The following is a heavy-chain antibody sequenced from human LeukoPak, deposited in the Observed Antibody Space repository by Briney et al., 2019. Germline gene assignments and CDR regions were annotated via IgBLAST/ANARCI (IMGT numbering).Heavy chain of an antibody. J-gene: IGHJ4*02. V-gene: IGHV3-48*03. D-gene: IGHD6-19*01. CDR2: ISSSGSTI. Sequence: QPGGSLRLSCGASGFTFSSYEMNWVRQAPGKGLEWVSYISSSGSTIYYADSVKGRFTISRDNAKNSLYLQMNSRRAEDTAIYYCARGEVGSGWYVVYYWGQGTLVTVSS. CDR3: ARGEVGSGWYVVYY. CDR1: GFTFSSYE.